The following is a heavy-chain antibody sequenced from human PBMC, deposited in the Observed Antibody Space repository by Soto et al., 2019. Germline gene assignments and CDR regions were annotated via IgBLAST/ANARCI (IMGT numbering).Heavy chain of an antibody. J-gene: IGHJ6*02. CDR2: IDPSDSYT. CDR3: ASHLPPPLYYGMDV. Sequence: PAESLTISCKVSGYSFTGYWISWVLQMPGKGLEWMGRIDPSDSYTNYSPSFQGHVTISADKSTSTAYLQWSSLKASDTAMYYCASHLPPPLYYGMDVWGQGTTVTVSS. CDR1: GYSFTGYW. V-gene: IGHV5-10-1*01.